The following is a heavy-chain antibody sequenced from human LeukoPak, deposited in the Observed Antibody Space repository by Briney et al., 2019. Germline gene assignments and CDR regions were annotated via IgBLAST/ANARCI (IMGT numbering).Heavy chain of an antibody. D-gene: IGHD3-3*01. Sequence: ASVKVSCKASGGTFSSYAISWVRQAPGQGLEWMGIINPSGGSTSYAQKFQGRVTMTRDMSTSTVYMELSSLRSEDTAVYYCARDLSYDFWSGYYDYWGQGTLVTVSS. CDR2: INPSGGST. CDR1: GGTFSSYA. V-gene: IGHV1-46*01. J-gene: IGHJ4*02. CDR3: ARDLSYDFWSGYYDY.